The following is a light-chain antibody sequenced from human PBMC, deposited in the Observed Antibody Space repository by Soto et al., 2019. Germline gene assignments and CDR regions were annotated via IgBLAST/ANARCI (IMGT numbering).Light chain of an antibody. CDR2: GNS. CDR1: SSNIGAGYD. CDR3: QSYDSSLWV. Sequence: QSVLTQPPSVSGAPGQRVTISCTGSSSNIGAGYDVPWYQQLPGTAPKLLIYGNSNRPSGVPDRFSGSKSGTSASLAITGLQAEDGGDYYCQSYDSSLWVFGGGTKLTVL. V-gene: IGLV1-40*01. J-gene: IGLJ3*02.